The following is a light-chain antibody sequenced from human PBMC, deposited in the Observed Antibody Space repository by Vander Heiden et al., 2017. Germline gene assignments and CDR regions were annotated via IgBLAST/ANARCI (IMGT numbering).Light chain of an antibody. V-gene: IGKV1-12*01. CDR2: GAS. Sequence: DIQVTQSPSPVSASVGDTVTIACRASQPIDTWLASYQQKPGKAPRLLISGASTLQSGVPSRFSGRGSGTDFTLTITTLQPEDFATYFCQQANSFPLTFGGGTRVEIK. J-gene: IGKJ4*01. CDR1: QPIDTW. CDR3: QQANSFPLT.